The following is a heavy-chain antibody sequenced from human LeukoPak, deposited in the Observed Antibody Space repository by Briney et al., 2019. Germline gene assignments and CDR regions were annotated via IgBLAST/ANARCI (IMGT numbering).Heavy chain of an antibody. J-gene: IGHJ4*02. CDR2: IISKKDGETT. Sequence: GGSLRLSCAASGFTFSSYWMSWVRQAPGKGLEWVGRIISKKDGETTDYTAPVKGRFTILRDAKDTLHLQMNSLRTEDTAIYFCATDRGDYGDYIRHWGQGTLVTVSS. CDR3: ATDRGDYGDYIRH. V-gene: IGHV3-15*01. D-gene: IGHD4-17*01. CDR1: GFTFSSYW.